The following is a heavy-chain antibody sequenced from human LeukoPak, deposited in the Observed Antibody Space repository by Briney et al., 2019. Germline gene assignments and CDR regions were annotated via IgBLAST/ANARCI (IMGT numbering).Heavy chain of an antibody. Sequence: PSETLSLTCTVSGDSISSYYWSWIRQPPGKGLEWIGYIYYSGSTNYNPSLKSRVTISVDTSKNQFSLKLSSVTAADTAVYYCARGDSSGWYEGYWGQGTLVTVSS. CDR1: GDSISSYY. CDR3: ARGDSSGWYEGY. J-gene: IGHJ4*02. V-gene: IGHV4-59*01. D-gene: IGHD6-19*01. CDR2: IYYSGST.